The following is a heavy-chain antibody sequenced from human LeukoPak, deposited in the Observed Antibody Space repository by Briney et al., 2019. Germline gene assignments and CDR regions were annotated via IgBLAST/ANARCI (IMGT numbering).Heavy chain of an antibody. Sequence: ASVKVSCKASGYPFISYDINWVRQATGQGLEWMGWMGSNNGNTGYAQKFQGRVTMTRDTSISTAYMELSSLRSEDTAVYYCARAPPVGPTTSPDYWGQGTLVTVTS. D-gene: IGHD2-2*01. CDR2: MGSNNGNT. J-gene: IGHJ4*02. CDR3: ARAPPVGPTTSPDY. CDR1: GYPFISYD. V-gene: IGHV1-8*01.